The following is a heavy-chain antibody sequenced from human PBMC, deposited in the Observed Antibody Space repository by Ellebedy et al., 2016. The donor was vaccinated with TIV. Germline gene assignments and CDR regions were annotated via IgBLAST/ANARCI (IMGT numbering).Heavy chain of an antibody. J-gene: IGHJ4*02. CDR2: IIPIFGTA. V-gene: IGHV1-69*05. Sequence: ASVKVSXXASGGTLSSHAISWVRQAPGQGLEWMGGIIPIFGTANYAQKLQGRVTMTTDTSTSTAYMELRSLRSDDTAVYYCARRPSRGGSLDYWGQGTLVTVSS. D-gene: IGHD2-15*01. CDR3: ARRPSRGGSLDY. CDR1: GGTLSSHA.